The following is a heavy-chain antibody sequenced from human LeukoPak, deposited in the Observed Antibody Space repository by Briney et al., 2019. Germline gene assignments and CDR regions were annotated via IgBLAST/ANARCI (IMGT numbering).Heavy chain of an antibody. CDR2: ISGSGGST. J-gene: IGHJ4*02. V-gene: IGHV3-23*01. D-gene: IGHD3-3*01. CDR3: AKEADYDFWSGTTFDY. CDR1: GFTFSSYA. Sequence: PGGSLRLSCAASGFTFSSYAMSWVRQAPGKGLEWVSAISGSGGSTYYADSVKGRFTISRDNSKNTLYLQMNSLRAEDTAVYYCAKEADYDFWSGTTFDYWGQGTLVTVSS.